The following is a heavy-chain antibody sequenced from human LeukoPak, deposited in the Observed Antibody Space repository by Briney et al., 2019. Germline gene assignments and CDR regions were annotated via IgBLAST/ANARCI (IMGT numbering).Heavy chain of an antibody. CDR2: IFYSGST. CDR1: GGSISSSDYY. CDR3: ARGLWLKYYFDY. D-gene: IGHD6-19*01. Sequence: SETLSLTCSVSGGSISSSDYYWSWFRQPPGKDLEWIGFIFYSGSTDFNPSLKSRVTISLDTSENQFSLRLSSVTAADTAVYYCARGLWLKYYFDYWGLGTLVTVSS. J-gene: IGHJ4*02. V-gene: IGHV4-30-4*01.